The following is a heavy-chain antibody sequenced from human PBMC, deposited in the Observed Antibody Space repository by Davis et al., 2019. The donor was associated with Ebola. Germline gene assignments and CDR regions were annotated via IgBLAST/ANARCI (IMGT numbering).Heavy chain of an antibody. J-gene: IGHJ4*02. CDR1: GFTFSSYG. CDR3: AKAATTAVYQFDY. Sequence: GESLKISCAASGFTFSSYGMHWVRQAPGKGLEWVAVIWYDGSNKYYADSVKGRFTISRDNSKNTLYLQMNSLRAEDTAVYFCAKAATTAVYQFDYWGQGTLVTVSS. D-gene: IGHD1-7*01. V-gene: IGHV3-33*06. CDR2: IWYDGSNK.